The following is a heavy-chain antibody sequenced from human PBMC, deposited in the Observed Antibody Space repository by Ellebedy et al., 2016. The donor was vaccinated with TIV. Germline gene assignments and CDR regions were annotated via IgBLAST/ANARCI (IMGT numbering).Heavy chain of an antibody. CDR1: GFTVSSNY. CDR2: IYSGGST. CDR3: ARGGLWFGELSNSYYSYTMDV. J-gene: IGHJ6*02. D-gene: IGHD3-10*01. Sequence: GESLKISCAASGFTVSSNYIFWVRQAPGKGLEWVSLIYSGGSTYYADSLRGRFTISRDNSKNTVCLQMNSLRVEDTAVYYCARGGLWFGELSNSYYSYTMDVWGQGTTVTVSS. V-gene: IGHV3-53*01.